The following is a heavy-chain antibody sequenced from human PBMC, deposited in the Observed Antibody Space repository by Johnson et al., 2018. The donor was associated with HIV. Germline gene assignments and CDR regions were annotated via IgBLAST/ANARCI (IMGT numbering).Heavy chain of an antibody. CDR1: GFTFSDYY. Sequence: QVQLVESGGGVVQPGRSLRLSCAASGFTFSDYYMSWIRQAPGKGLEWVSCISSSGSTIYYADSVKGRFTISRDTSKNKLFLQMKFITVEDTAMYYCAGEVFTNGFDVWGQGTMLTVSS. CDR3: AGEVFTNGFDV. J-gene: IGHJ3*01. CDR2: ISSSGSTI. V-gene: IGHV3-11*01.